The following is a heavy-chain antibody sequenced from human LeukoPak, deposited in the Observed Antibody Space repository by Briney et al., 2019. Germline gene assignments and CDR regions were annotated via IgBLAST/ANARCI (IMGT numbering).Heavy chain of an antibody. CDR2: ILGSGGYT. CDR3: AKAPDYIVPRSLDY. V-gene: IGHV3-23*01. CDR1: GFTFSSYA. Sequence: PGGSLRLSCAASGFTFSSYAMSWVRQAPGKGLEWVSAILGSGGYTYYADSVKGRLTISRDNSKNTLYLQMNSLRAEDTAVYYCAKAPDYIVPRSLDYWGQGTLVTVSS. J-gene: IGHJ4*02. D-gene: IGHD4-11*01.